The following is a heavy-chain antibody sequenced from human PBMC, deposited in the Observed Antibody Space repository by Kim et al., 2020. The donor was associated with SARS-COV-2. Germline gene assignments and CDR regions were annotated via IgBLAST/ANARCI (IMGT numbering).Heavy chain of an antibody. CDR2: IWYDGSNK. CDR1: GFTFSSYG. J-gene: IGHJ4*02. CDR3: ARARSVTMVRGVTD. V-gene: IGHV3-33*01. D-gene: IGHD3-10*01. Sequence: GGSRRLSCAASGFTFSSYGMHWVRQAPGKGLEWVAVIWYDGSNKYYADSVKGRFTISRDNSKNTLYLQMNSLRAEDTAVYYCARARSVTMVRGVTDWGQGTLVTVSS.